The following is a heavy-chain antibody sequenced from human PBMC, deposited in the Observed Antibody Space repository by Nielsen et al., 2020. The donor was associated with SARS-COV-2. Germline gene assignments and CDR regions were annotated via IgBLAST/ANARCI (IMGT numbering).Heavy chain of an antibody. CDR2: IYWDDNN. J-gene: IGHJ6*02. Sequence: SGSTLVKPTQTLTLTCTFSGFSLSTSGVGVGWIRQPPGKALEWLALIYWDDNNRYSPSLKSRLTITKGTSKNRVILTMTNMDPVDTATYYCAHRRCSSTSCYHYYYYYGMDVWGQGTTVTVSS. V-gene: IGHV2-5*02. D-gene: IGHD2-2*01. CDR3: AHRRCSSTSCYHYYYYYGMDV. CDR1: GFSLSTSGVG.